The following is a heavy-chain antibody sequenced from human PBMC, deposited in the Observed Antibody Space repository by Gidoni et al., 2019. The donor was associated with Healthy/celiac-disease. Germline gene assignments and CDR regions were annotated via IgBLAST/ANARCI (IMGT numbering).Heavy chain of an antibody. V-gene: IGHV1-2*06. Sequence: QVQLVQSGAEVTKPGASVTVSCQASGYTFTGYYMHWVRQAPGQGLEWMGRINPNSGGTNYAQKFQGRVTMTRDTSISTAYMELSRLRSDDTAVYYCARSPGSINWNDEDYWGQGTLVTVSS. D-gene: IGHD1-1*01. CDR3: ARSPGSINWNDEDY. CDR2: INPNSGGT. CDR1: GYTFTGYY. J-gene: IGHJ4*02.